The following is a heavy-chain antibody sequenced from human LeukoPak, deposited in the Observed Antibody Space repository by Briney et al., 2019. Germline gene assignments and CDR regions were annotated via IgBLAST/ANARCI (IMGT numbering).Heavy chain of an antibody. CDR1: GGSISSSSYY. CDR2: IYYSGST. CDR3: ARVGYSSGWYMEDYYYYMDV. V-gene: IGHV4-39*07. D-gene: IGHD6-19*01. Sequence: SETLSLTCTVSGGSISSSSYYWGWIRQPPGKGLEWIGSIYYSGSTYYNPSLKSRVTISVDTSKNQFSLKLSSVTAADTAVYYCARVGYSSGWYMEDYYYYMDVWGKGTTVTISS. J-gene: IGHJ6*03.